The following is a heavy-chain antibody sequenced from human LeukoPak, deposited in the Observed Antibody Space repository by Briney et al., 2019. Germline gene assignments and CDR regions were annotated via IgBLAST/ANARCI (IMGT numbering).Heavy chain of an antibody. V-gene: IGHV1-3*01. Sequence: ASVKVSCKASGYTFTSYALHWVRQAPGQRLEWMGWINVGSGNTKYSQKFQGRVTITRDTSASTAYMELTSLRSEDTAVYYCASQFIVGATGPLDYWGQGTLVTVSS. CDR1: GYTFTSYA. CDR3: ASQFIVGATGPLDY. D-gene: IGHD1-26*01. CDR2: INVGSGNT. J-gene: IGHJ4*02.